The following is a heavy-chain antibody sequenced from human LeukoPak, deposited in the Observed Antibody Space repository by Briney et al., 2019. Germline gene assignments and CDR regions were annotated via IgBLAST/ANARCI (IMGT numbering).Heavy chain of an antibody. CDR3: ASPIYSSYVVDY. J-gene: IGHJ4*02. D-gene: IGHD4-11*01. CDR1: GGSISSSSYY. Sequence: PSETLSLTCTVSGGSISSSSYYWGWIRQPPGKGLEWIGSIYYSGSTYYNPSLKSRVTISIDTSKNQFSLNLNSMTAADTAVYYCASPIYSSYVVDYWDQGTLVTVSS. CDR2: IYYSGST. V-gene: IGHV4-39*01.